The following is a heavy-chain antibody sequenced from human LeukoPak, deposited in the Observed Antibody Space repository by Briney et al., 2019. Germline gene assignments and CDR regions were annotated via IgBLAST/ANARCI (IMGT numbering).Heavy chain of an antibody. CDR3: ATYDNWVAGDV. J-gene: IGHJ6*02. V-gene: IGHV3-7*01. CDR1: EFTFSDYW. CDR2: IKKDGSEE. D-gene: IGHD1-20*01. Sequence: PGGSLRLSCAASEFTFSDYWMSWVRQAPGKGPEWVANIKKDGSEEHYVDSVKGRFTVSRDNAKNLLFLQMNSLRVEDTAVYYCATYDNWVAGDVWGQGTTVSVSS.